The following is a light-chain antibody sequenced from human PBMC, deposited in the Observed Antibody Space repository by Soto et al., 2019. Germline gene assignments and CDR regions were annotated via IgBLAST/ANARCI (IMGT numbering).Light chain of an antibody. J-gene: IGLJ2*01. V-gene: IGLV2-23*01. CDR2: EGS. Sequence: QSALTQPASVSGSPGQSITISCTGTSSDVGNYNLVSWYQQHPGKAPKLMIYEGSKRPSGVSNRFSGSKSGNTASLTVSGLQAEDEADYYCCSYAAGSTILGFGGGTKVTVL. CDR3: CSYAAGSTILG. CDR1: SSDVGNYNL.